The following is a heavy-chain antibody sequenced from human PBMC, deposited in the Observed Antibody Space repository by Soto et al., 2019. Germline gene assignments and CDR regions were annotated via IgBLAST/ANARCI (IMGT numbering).Heavy chain of an antibody. CDR1: GGTFSSHT. CDR3: ERGDYNASSTWSSDFDI. CDR2: IIPILDIP. Sequence: SVKVSCKASGGTFSSHTISWVRQAPGQGLEWMGRIIPILDIPNYARKFQGRVTITADKSTSTAYMELSSLRAEDTAVYYCERGDYNASSTWSSDFDIWGQGTMVTVSS. V-gene: IGHV1-69*02. D-gene: IGHD3-22*01. J-gene: IGHJ3*02.